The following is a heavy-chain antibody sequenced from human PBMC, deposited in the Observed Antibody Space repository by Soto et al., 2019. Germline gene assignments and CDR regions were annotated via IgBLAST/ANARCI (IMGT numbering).Heavy chain of an antibody. Sequence: SETLSLTCTVSGGSISSYYWTWIRQPPGKGLEWIGYIYSSGSTSYNPSLKSRVTISVDTSRNQFSLKLSSVTAADTAVYYCASEWQTAFDYWGQGTLVTVSS. V-gene: IGHV4-59*01. D-gene: IGHD5-12*01. CDR3: ASEWQTAFDY. CDR2: IYSSGST. J-gene: IGHJ4*02. CDR1: GGSISSYY.